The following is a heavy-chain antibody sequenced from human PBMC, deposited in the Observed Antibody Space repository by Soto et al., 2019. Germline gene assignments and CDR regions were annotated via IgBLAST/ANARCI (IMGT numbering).Heavy chain of an antibody. CDR1: GGTFSSYA. Sequence: GASVKVSCKASGGTFSSYAISWVRQAPGQGLEWMGGIIPIFGTANYAQKFQGRVTITADESTSTAYMELGSLRSEDTAVYYCARRTTMIVGLSEVRFDPWGQGTLVTVSS. CDR2: IIPIFGTA. J-gene: IGHJ5*02. V-gene: IGHV1-69*13. CDR3: ARRTTMIVGLSEVRFDP. D-gene: IGHD3-22*01.